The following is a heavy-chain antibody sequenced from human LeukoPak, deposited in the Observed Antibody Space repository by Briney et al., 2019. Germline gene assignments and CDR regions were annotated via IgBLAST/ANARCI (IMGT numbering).Heavy chain of an antibody. Sequence: PSETLSLNCTVSGGSISSYYWSWIRQPPGKGLEWIGYIHYSGSTNYNPSLKSRVTISVDTSKNQFSLKLSSVTAADTAVYYCARGYYYGMDVWGQGTTVTVSS. CDR3: ARGYYYGMDV. V-gene: IGHV4-59*01. J-gene: IGHJ6*02. CDR2: IHYSGST. CDR1: GGSISSYY.